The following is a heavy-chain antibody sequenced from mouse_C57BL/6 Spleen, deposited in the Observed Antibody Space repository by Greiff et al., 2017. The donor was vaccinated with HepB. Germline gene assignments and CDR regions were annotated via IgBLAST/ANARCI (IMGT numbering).Heavy chain of an antibody. CDR3: ARHPLLSWYFDV. J-gene: IGHJ1*03. CDR2: INPNNGGT. Sequence: EVQLQQSGPELVKPGASVKISCKASGYTFTDYYMNWVKQSHGKSLEWIGDINPNNGGTSYNQKFKGKATLTVDKSSSTAYMELRSLTSEDSAVYYCARHPLLSWYFDVWGTGTTVTVSS. CDR1: GYTFTDYY. D-gene: IGHD1-1*02. V-gene: IGHV1-26*01.